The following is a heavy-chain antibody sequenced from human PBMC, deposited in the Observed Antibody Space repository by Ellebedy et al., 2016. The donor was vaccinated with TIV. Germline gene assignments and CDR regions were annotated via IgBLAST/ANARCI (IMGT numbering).Heavy chain of an antibody. J-gene: IGHJ4*02. CDR2: INPKSGGT. CDR1: GYTFNDYY. V-gene: IGHV1-2*04. Sequence: AASVKVSCKASGYTFNDYYIHWVRQAPGQGLEWMGWINPKSGGTNYPQKFQGWVTMTSDTSFSTAYMELSSLKSYDTAVYFCAREVGAFRFDYWGQGTLITVSS. D-gene: IGHD1-26*01. CDR3: AREVGAFRFDY.